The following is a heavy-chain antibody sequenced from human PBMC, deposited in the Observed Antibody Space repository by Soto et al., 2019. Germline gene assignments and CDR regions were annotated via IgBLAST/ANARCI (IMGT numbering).Heavy chain of an antibody. D-gene: IGHD1-1*01. V-gene: IGHV3-15*01. Sequence: GGSLRLSCAASGFTFSNAWMSWVRQAPGKGLEWVGRIKSKTDGGTTDYAAPVKGRFTISRDDSKNTLYLQMNSLKTEDTAVYYCTTVNLERRGVGFYYYMDVWGKGTTVTVSS. CDR3: TTVNLERRGVGFYYYMDV. CDR1: GFTFSNAW. J-gene: IGHJ6*03. CDR2: IKSKTDGGTT.